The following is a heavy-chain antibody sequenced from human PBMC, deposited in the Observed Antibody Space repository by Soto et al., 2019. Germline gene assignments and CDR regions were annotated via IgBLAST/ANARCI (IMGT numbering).Heavy chain of an antibody. D-gene: IGHD6-13*01. CDR2: IYHSGST. V-gene: IGHV4-4*02. CDR1: GGSISSSNW. CDR3: ARVSIAANGLDY. J-gene: IGHJ4*02. Sequence: PSETLSLTCAVSGGSISSSNWWSWVRQPPGRGLEWIGEIYHSGSTNYNPSLKSRVTISVDKSKNQFSLKLSSVTAADTAVYYCARVSIAANGLDYWGQGTLVTVSS.